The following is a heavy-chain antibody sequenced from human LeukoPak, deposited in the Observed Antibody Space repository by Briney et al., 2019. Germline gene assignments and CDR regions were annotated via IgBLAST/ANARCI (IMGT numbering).Heavy chain of an antibody. Sequence: GGSLRLSCAASGFTFSSYSMNWVRQAPGKGLEWVSSISSSSSYIYYADSVKGRFTISRDNAKNSLYLQMNSLRAEDTAVYYCARVGYSYGYFNFDYWGQGTLVTVSS. CDR2: ISSSSSYI. CDR1: GFTFSSYS. J-gene: IGHJ4*02. V-gene: IGHV3-21*04. D-gene: IGHD5-18*01. CDR3: ARVGYSYGYFNFDY.